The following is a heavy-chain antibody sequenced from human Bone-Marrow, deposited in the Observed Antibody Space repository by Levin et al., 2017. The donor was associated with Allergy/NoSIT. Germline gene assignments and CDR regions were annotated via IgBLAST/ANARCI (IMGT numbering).Heavy chain of an antibody. CDR2: IGATGTST. CDR3: AKFSHQLLPPPPNWFDS. J-gene: IGHJ5*01. CDR1: GFTFSKYP. Sequence: PGGSLRLSCTASGFTFSKYPMNWVRQASGKGPEWVSAIGATGTSTYYAESVEGRFTISRDNSRSTVYLQMNSLRAEDTAIYYCAKFSHQLLPPPPNWFDSWGQGTLVTVSS. D-gene: IGHD2-2*01. V-gene: IGHV3-23*01.